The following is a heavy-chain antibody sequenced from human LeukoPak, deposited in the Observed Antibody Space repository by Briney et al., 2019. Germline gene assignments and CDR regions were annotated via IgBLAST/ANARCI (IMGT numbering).Heavy chain of an antibody. CDR1: GGSISSSSYY. J-gene: IGHJ4*02. D-gene: IGHD3-22*01. V-gene: IGHV4-39*01. Sequence: PSGTLSLTCTVSGGSISSSSYYWGWIRQPPGKGLEWIGSIYYSGSTYYNPSLKSRVTISVDTSKNQFSLKLSSVNAADTAVYYCARGYYDSSGYYLPVLFDYWGQGTLVTVSS. CDR3: ARGYYDSSGYYLPVLFDY. CDR2: IYYSGST.